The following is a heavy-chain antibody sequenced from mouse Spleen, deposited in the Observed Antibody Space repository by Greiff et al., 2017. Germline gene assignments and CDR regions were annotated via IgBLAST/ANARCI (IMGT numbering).Heavy chain of an antibody. CDR2: INPYYGST. CDR1: GYSFTDYI. V-gene: IGHV1-39*01. Sequence: VQLKQTGPELVKPGASVKISCKASGYSFTDYIMLWVKQSHGKSLEWIGNINPYYGSTSYNLKFKGKATLTVDKSSSTAYMQLNSLTSEDSAVYYCARRDYGSSFDYWGQGTTLTVSS. D-gene: IGHD1-1*01. CDR3: ARRDYGSSFDY. J-gene: IGHJ2*01.